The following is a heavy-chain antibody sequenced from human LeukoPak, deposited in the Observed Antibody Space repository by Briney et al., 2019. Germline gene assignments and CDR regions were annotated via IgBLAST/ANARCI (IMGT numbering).Heavy chain of an antibody. D-gene: IGHD2-2*01. CDR3: TRDASDIVAVPAAVGPFDL. V-gene: IGHV3-64*01. CDR1: GFTFSSYA. Sequence: PGGSPRLSCAASGFTFSSYAMYWVRRTPGKGLEYVSVISGNGVSTHYATSVKGRFTISRDNSKNMLYLQMGSLRAEDMAVYYCTRDASDIVAVPAAVGPFDLWGQGTLVTVSS. J-gene: IGHJ4*02. CDR2: ISGNGVST.